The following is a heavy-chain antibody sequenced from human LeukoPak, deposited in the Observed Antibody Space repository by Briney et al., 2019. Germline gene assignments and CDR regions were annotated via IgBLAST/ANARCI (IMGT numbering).Heavy chain of an antibody. V-gene: IGHV3-30-3*01. CDR1: GFTFSSYA. D-gene: IGHD1-26*01. CDR2: ISYDGSNK. Sequence: GGSLRLSCAASGFTFSSYAMHWVRQAPGKGLEWVAVISYDGSNKYYADSVKGRLTISRDNSKNSLYLQMNSPRAEDTAVYYCARVGSGSYYYFDYWGQGTLVTVSS. J-gene: IGHJ4*02. CDR3: ARVGSGSYYYFDY.